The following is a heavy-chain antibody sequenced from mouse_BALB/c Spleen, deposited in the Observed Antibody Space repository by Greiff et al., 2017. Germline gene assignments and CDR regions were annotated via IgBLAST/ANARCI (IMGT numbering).Heavy chain of an antibody. Sequence: VKLQESGPGLVAPSQSLSITCTVSGFSLTSYGVHWVRQPPGKGLEWLGVIWAGGSTNYNSALMSRLSISKDNSKSQVFLKMNSLQTDDTAMYYCARGPSYYYGSSPYAMDYWGQGTSVTVSS. CDR3: ARGPSYYYGSSPYAMDY. V-gene: IGHV2-9*02. J-gene: IGHJ4*01. CDR1: GFSLTSYG. D-gene: IGHD1-1*01. CDR2: IWAGGST.